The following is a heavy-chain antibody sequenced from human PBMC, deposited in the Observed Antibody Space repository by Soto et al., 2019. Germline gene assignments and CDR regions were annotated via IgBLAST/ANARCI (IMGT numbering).Heavy chain of an antibody. CDR1: GFTFDDYA. CDR3: AKGLGLGVWKGDSFDY. CDR2: ISWNSGSI. D-gene: IGHD3-16*01. V-gene: IGHV3-9*01. Sequence: EVQLVESGGGLVQPGRSLRLSCAASGFTFDDYAMHWVRQAPGKGLEWVSGISWNSGSIGYADSVKGRFTISRDNAKNSLYLQMNSLRAEDTALYYCAKGLGLGVWKGDSFDYWGQGTLVTVSS. J-gene: IGHJ4*02.